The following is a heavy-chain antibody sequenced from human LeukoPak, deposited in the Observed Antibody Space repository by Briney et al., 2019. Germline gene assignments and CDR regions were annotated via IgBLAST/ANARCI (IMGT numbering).Heavy chain of an antibody. V-gene: IGHV1-2*02. J-gene: IGHJ4*02. CDR1: GYTFTNYY. D-gene: IGHD4/OR15-4a*01. CDR2: INHKSGGT. CDR3: VPSANYYYFDY. Sequence: ASVKVSCRASGYTFTNYYLHWVRQRPGLGFEWMGWINHKSGGTSYPQKFQGRLTMTRDTSISTAYMELSRLGSDDTAVYYCVPSANYYYFDYWGQGTLVTVSS.